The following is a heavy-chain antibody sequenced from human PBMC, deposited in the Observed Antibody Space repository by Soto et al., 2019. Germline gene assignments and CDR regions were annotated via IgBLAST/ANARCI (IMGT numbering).Heavy chain of an antibody. CDR2: SDPEDGET. CDR1: GYTLTELS. CDR3: ATSCSGGSCYSGYYFDY. Sequence: GASVKVSCKVSGYTLTELSMHWVRQAPGKGLEWMGGSDPEDGETIYAQKFQGRVTMTEDTSTDTAYMELSSLRSEDTAVYYCATSCSGGSCYSGYYFDYWGQGTLVTVSS. D-gene: IGHD2-15*01. V-gene: IGHV1-24*01. J-gene: IGHJ4*02.